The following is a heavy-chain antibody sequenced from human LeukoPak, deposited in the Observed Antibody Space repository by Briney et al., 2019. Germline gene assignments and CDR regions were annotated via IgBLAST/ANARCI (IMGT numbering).Heavy chain of an antibody. CDR2: IIPIFGTA. D-gene: IGHD2-15*01. J-gene: IGHJ5*02. CDR3: ARSGSRICSGGSCYPYNWFDP. CDR1: GGTFSSYA. V-gene: IGHV1-69*13. Sequence: GASVKVSCKASGGTFSSYAISWVRQAPGQGLEWMGGIIPIFGTANYAQKFQGRVTITADESTSTAYMELSSLRSEDTAVYYCARSGSRICSGGSCYPYNWFDPWGQGTLVTVS.